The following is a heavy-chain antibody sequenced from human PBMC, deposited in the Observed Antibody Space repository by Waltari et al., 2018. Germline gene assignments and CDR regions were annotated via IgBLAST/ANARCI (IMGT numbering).Heavy chain of an antibody. CDR2: IYYSGST. V-gene: IGHV4-39*07. D-gene: IGHD6-19*01. J-gene: IGHJ4*02. CDR3: ARQRIGIAVAPADY. Sequence: QLQLQESGPGLVKPSETLSLTCTVSGGSISSSSYYWGWIRQPPGKGLEWIGSIYYSGSTYYNPSLKSRVTISVDTSKNQFSLKLSSVTAADTAVYYCARQRIGIAVAPADYWGQGTLVTVSS. CDR1: GGSISSSSYY.